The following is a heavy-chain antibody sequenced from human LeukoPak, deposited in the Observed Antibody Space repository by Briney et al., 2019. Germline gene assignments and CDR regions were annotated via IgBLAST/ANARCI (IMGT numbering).Heavy chain of an antibody. CDR1: GFPFSDYY. D-gene: IGHD3-22*01. CDR3: ARANTDYYDSGGYYYQGY. V-gene: IGHV3-11*01. Sequence: PGGSLRLSCAASGFPFSDYYMSWIRQAPGKGLEWVSYISSSGSTIYYADSLKGRFTISRDNAKNSLYLQMNSLRAEDTAVYYCARANTDYYDSGGYYYQGYWGQGTLVTVSS. J-gene: IGHJ4*02. CDR2: ISSSGSTI.